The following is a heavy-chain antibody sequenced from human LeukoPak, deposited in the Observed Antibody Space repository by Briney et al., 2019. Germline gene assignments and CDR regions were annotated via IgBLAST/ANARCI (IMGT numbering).Heavy chain of an antibody. CDR2: ISGSGGST. V-gene: IGHV3-23*01. D-gene: IGHD6-13*01. J-gene: IGHJ4*02. CDR3: AKLGAAAGRNWYVY. Sequence: PGGSLRLSCAASGFTLSSYAMSWVRQAPGKGLEWVSAISGSGGSTYYADSVKGRFTISRDNSKNTLYLQMNSLRAEDTAVYYCAKLGAAAGRNWYVYWGQGTLVTVSS. CDR1: GFTLSSYA.